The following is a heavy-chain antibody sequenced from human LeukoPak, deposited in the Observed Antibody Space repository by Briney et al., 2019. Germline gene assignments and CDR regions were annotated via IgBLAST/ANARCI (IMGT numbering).Heavy chain of an antibody. CDR3: ARDAVAHGGKQWLVRSNYYYYMDV. Sequence: GGSLRLSCAPSGFTFSSYEMNWVRQAPGRGLEWVSYISSTGYTIKYADSVKGRFTISRDNSKNSLFLQMNSLRGEDTAVYYCARDAVAHGGKQWLVRSNYYYYMDVWGKGTTVTVSS. CDR1: GFTFSSYE. CDR2: ISSTGYTI. V-gene: IGHV3-48*03. J-gene: IGHJ6*03. D-gene: IGHD6-19*01.